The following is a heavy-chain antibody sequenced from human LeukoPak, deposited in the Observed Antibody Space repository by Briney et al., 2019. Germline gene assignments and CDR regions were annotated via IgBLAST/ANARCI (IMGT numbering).Heavy chain of an antibody. J-gene: IGHJ4*02. Sequence: GESLKISCKGSGYSFTSYWIGWVRQMPGKGLGWMGTIYPGDSDTRYSPSFQGQVTISADKSISTAYLQWSSLKASDTAMYYCARRGVYCRSTSCYYFDYWGQGTLVTVSS. CDR1: GYSFTSYW. V-gene: IGHV5-51*01. CDR2: IYPGDSDT. CDR3: ARRGVYCRSTSCYYFDY. D-gene: IGHD2-2*01.